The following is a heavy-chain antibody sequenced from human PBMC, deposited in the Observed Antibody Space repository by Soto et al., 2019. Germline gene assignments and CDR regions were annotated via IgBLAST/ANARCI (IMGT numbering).Heavy chain of an antibody. CDR3: AKYNDFWSGYYDNWFDP. V-gene: IGHV3-23*01. CDR2: ISGSGGST. D-gene: IGHD3-3*01. J-gene: IGHJ5*02. CDR1: GFTFSSYA. Sequence: EVQLLESGGGLVQPGGSLRLSCAASGFTFSSYAMSWVRQAPGKGLEWVSAISGSGGSTYYADSVKGRFTISRDNSKNTLYLQMNSLRAEDTAVYYCAKYNDFWSGYYDNWFDPWGQGTLVTVSS.